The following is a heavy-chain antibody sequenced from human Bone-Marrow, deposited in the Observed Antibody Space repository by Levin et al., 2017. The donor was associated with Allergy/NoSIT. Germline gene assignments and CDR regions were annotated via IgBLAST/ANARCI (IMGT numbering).Heavy chain of an antibody. V-gene: IGHV3-74*01. CDR1: GFNFSSYW. D-gene: IGHD4-17*01. J-gene: IGHJ2*01. Sequence: GGSLRLSCSASGFNFSSYWMHWVRQAPGKGLVWVSRINRDGSSTSYADSVKGRFTISRDNAKNTLYLHMNSLRAEDTSVYYCARDRVTTYGYFDVWSRGTLVTVSS. CDR3: ARDRVTTYGYFDV. CDR2: INRDGSST.